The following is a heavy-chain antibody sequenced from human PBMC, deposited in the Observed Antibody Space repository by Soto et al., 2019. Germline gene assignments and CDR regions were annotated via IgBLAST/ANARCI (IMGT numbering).Heavy chain of an antibody. CDR3: ARGGLEPFDY. CDR1: GFSFRNYW. V-gene: IGHV3-74*01. Sequence: XESLLLSCAASGFSFRNYWMHWVRQAPGKGLVWVSRISDYGRVNYADSVEGRFTISRDDAKSELYLQMSSLRLEDTAVYYCARGGLEPFDYLGQGALVTVSS. D-gene: IGHD1-1*01. CDR2: ISDYGRV. J-gene: IGHJ4*02.